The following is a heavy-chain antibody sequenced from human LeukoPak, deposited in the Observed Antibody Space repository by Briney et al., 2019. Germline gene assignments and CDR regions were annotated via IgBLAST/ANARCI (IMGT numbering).Heavy chain of an antibody. Sequence: SVKVSCKASGYTFTSYGISWVRQAPGQGLEWMGGIIPIFGTANYAQKFQGRVTITADESTSTAYMELSSLRSEDTAVYYCAREDSSGVHDYWGQGTLVTVSS. CDR2: IIPIFGTA. D-gene: IGHD3-22*01. V-gene: IGHV1-69*13. CDR1: GYTFTSYG. CDR3: AREDSSGVHDY. J-gene: IGHJ4*02.